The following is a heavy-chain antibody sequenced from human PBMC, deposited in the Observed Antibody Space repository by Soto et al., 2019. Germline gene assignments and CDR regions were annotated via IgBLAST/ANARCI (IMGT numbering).Heavy chain of an antibody. Sequence: LRLSCAASGFTFSSYGMHWVRQAPGKGLEWVAVISYDGSNKYYADSVKGRFTISRDNSKNTLYLQMNSLRAEDTAVYYCAKDNCSSTSCYYYYYGMDVWGQGTTVTV. CDR1: GFTFSSYG. CDR3: AKDNCSSTSCYYYYYGMDV. CDR2: ISYDGSNK. V-gene: IGHV3-30*18. J-gene: IGHJ6*02. D-gene: IGHD2-2*01.